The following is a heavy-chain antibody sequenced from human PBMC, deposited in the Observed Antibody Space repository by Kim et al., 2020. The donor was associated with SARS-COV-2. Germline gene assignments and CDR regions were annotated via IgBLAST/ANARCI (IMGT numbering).Heavy chain of an antibody. J-gene: IGHJ4*02. V-gene: IGHV4-34*01. CDR1: GGSFSGYY. CDR2: INHSGST. D-gene: IGHD3-3*01. CDR3: ARGFLSALVFPFDY. Sequence: SETLSLTCAVYGGSFSGYYWSWIRQPPGKGLEWIGEINHSGSTSYNPSLKSRVTISVDTSKNQFSLKLSSVTAADTAVYYCARGFLSALVFPFDYWGQGTLVTVSS.